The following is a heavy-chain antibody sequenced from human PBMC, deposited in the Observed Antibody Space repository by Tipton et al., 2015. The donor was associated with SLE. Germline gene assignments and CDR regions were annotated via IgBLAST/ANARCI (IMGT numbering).Heavy chain of an antibody. V-gene: IGHV4-38-2*01. J-gene: IGHJ3*02. Sequence: TLSLTCAVSDYSISSGYYWGWIRQPPGKGLEWIGYIYYSGSTNYNPSLKSRVTISVDTSKNQFSLKLSSVTAADTAVYYCARGIAAAGKDAFDIWGQGTMVTVSS. D-gene: IGHD6-13*01. CDR1: DYSISSGYY. CDR3: ARGIAAAGKDAFDI. CDR2: IYYSGST.